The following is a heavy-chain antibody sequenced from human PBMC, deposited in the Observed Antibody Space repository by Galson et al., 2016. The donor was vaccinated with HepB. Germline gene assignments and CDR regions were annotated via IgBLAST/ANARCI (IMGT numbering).Heavy chain of an antibody. D-gene: IGHD1-26*01. Sequence: SLRLSCAASGFSFSSYGMRWVRQAPGKGLEWVATVSGNGGITDYTNSVKGGFTISRDNSKNTLYLQMKSLRAKETAVYFCAKKSGSYAYFEYWGQGTLVTVSS. CDR3: AKKSGSYAYFEY. J-gene: IGHJ4*02. V-gene: IGHV3-23*01. CDR1: GFSFSSYG. CDR2: VSGNGGIT.